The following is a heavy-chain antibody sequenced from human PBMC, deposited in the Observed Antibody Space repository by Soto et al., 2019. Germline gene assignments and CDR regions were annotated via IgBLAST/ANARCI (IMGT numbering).Heavy chain of an antibody. CDR1: GASISTNNW. J-gene: IGHJ4*02. CDR2: VYHSGST. V-gene: IGHV4-4*02. CDR3: AVPGAGDFDY. D-gene: IGHD6-13*01. Sequence: SETLSLTCAVSGASISTNNWWSWVRQPPGKGLEWIGEVYHSGSTNCNPSPKSRVTISIDKSKNQFSLRLTSMTAADTAVYYCAVPGAGDFDYWSQGTLVTVSS.